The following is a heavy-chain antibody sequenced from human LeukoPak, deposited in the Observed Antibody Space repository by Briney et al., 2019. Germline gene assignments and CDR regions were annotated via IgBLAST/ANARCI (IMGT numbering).Heavy chain of an antibody. CDR3: ATPTGYYKYFQH. J-gene: IGHJ1*01. CDR1: GYTLTELS. D-gene: IGHD3-22*01. V-gene: IGHV1-24*01. CDR2: FDPEDGET. Sequence: ASVKVSCKVSGYTLTELSMHWVRQAPGRGLEWMGGFDPEDGETIYAQKFQGRVTMTEDTSTDTAYLELSRLRSEDTAVYYCATPTGYYKYFQHWGQGTLVTVSS.